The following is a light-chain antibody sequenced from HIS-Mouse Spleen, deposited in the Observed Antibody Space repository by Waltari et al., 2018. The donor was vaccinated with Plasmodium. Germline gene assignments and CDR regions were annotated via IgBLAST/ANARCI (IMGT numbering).Light chain of an antibody. V-gene: IGKV3-11*01. J-gene: IGKJ4*01. CDR2: DAS. CDR3: QQRSNWPLT. CDR1: QSVSSY. Sequence: ELVLPQSPATLSLSPGDRATLSCRASQSVSSYLAWYQQKPGQAPRLLIYDASNRATGITARFSGSGSGTDFTLTISSLEPEDFAVYYCQQRSNWPLTFGGGTKVEIK.